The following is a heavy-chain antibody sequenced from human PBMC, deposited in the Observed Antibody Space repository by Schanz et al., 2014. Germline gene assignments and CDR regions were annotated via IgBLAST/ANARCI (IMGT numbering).Heavy chain of an antibody. CDR2: ITTGGNT. J-gene: IGHJ5*01. Sequence: ELQLLESGGGLVQPGGSLRLSCSASGFTFSTYAMSWARQTPGKGLEWVSSITTGGNTYYRDSVKGRFIVSRDNSKNTLYLEMNRLRVDDTAVYYCSKDKQGSRSDDSWGQGTLVTVSS. CDR3: SKDKQGSRSDDS. D-gene: IGHD2-15*01. V-gene: IGHV3-23*01. CDR1: GFTFSTYA.